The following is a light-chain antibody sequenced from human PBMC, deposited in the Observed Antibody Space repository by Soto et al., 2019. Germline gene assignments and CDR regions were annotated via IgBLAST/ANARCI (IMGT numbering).Light chain of an antibody. Sequence: EVVLTQSPGTLSLSPGERATLSCRASQSVDSSTLAWYQQKPGQAPRLLISGASKRATGTPDRFSGSGSGTDFTLTISRLEPEEFAVFYCQHFDDSLTFGGGTKVEIK. CDR3: QHFDDSLT. V-gene: IGKV3-20*01. CDR1: QSVDSST. J-gene: IGKJ4*01. CDR2: GAS.